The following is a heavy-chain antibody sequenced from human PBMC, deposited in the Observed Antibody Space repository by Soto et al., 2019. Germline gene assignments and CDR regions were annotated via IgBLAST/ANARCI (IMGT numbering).Heavy chain of an antibody. CDR1: GYSFTTYW. D-gene: IGHD4-17*01. J-gene: IGHJ6*02. CDR3: ARWPEDRGETYYYYGMDV. CDR2: IDPSDSFT. V-gene: IGHV5-10-1*03. Sequence: EVQLVQSGAEVKKPGESLRISCKGSGYSFTTYWISWVRQMPGKGLEWMGRIDPSDSFTDYSPAFQGHVSISVDKSIRTAYLQWASLKASDTAVYYCARWPEDRGETYYYYGMDVWGQGTTVTVSS.